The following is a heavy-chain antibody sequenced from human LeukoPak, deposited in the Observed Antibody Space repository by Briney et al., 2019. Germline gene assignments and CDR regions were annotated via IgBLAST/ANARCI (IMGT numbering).Heavy chain of an antibody. J-gene: IGHJ4*02. CDR3: AKDQGIAVAGHHFDY. V-gene: IGHV3-33*06. CDR2: IWYDGSNK. Sequence: RGSLRLSCAASGFTFSSYGMHWVRQAPGKGLEWVAGIWYDGSNKYYADSVKGRFTISRDNSKNTLYLQMNSLRAEDTAVYYCAKDQGIAVAGHHFDYWGQGTLVTVSS. D-gene: IGHD6-19*01. CDR1: GFTFSSYG.